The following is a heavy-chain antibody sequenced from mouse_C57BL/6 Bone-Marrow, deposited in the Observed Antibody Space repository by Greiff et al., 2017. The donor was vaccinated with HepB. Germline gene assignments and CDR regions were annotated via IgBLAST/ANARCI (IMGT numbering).Heavy chain of an antibody. CDR3: ARRDGYRFAY. V-gene: IGHV5-9*01. J-gene: IGHJ3*01. CDR1: GFTFSSYT. CDR2: ISGGGGNT. D-gene: IGHD2-3*01. Sequence: EVQRVESGGGLVKPGGSLKLSCAASGFTFSSYTMSWVRQTPEKRLEWVATISGGGGNTYYPDSVKGRFTISRDNAKNTLYLQMSSLRSEDTALYYCARRDGYRFAYWGQGTLVTVSA.